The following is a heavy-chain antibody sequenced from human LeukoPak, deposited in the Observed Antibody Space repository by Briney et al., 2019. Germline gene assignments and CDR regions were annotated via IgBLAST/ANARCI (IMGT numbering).Heavy chain of an antibody. CDR3: ARDYLKVVVAATAPSAGHMDY. CDR1: GYTFTSYW. V-gene: IGHV1-46*01. Sequence: GESLKISCKGSGYTFTSYWIGWVRQATGQGLEWMGIINPSGGSTSYAQKFQGRVTMTRDTTTSTVYMELSSLRSEDVAVYYCARDYLKVVVAATAPSAGHMDYWGQGTLVTVSS. CDR2: INPSGGST. J-gene: IGHJ4*02. D-gene: IGHD2-15*01.